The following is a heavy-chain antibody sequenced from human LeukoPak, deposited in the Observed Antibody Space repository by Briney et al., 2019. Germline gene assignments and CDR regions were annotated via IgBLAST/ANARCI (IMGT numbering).Heavy chain of an antibody. CDR2: ISYDGSNK. V-gene: IGHV3-30*04. CDR1: GFTFSSYA. J-gene: IGHJ4*02. D-gene: IGHD2-2*01. Sequence: PGGSLRLSCAASGFTFSSYAMHWVRQAPGKGLEWVAVISYDGSNKYYADSVKGRFTISRDNSKNTLYLQMNSLRAEDTAVYYCARDLLRYCSSTSCWGGFDYWGQGTLVTVSS. CDR3: ARDLLRYCSSTSCWGGFDY.